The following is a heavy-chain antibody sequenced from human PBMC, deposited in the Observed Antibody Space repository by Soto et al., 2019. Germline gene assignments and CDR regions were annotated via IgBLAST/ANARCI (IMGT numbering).Heavy chain of an antibody. D-gene: IGHD2-8*02. J-gene: IGHJ4*02. CDR1: GYRFINFY. Sequence: QVQLVQSGAEVKKPGASVKVSCKAFGYRFINFYLHWVRQAPGQGLEWMGWINPKNDDTNYAQKFQGRVTMTRDTSISVAYMELSGLKSGDTAVYYCARDDTGANFGSWGQGTLVSVS. CDR3: ARDDTGANFGS. CDR2: INPKNDDT. V-gene: IGHV1-2*02.